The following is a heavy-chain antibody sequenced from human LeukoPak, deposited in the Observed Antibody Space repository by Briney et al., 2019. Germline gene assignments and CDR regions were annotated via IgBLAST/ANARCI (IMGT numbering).Heavy chain of an antibody. J-gene: IGHJ4*02. V-gene: IGHV3-30*02. CDR1: GFTFSSYG. CDR2: IRYDGSNK. D-gene: IGHD3-10*01. CDR3: AKGPSYYYGSGSYIPFDY. Sequence: GGSLRLSCAASGFTFSSYGMHWVRQAPGKGLEWVAFIRYDGSNKYYADSVKGRFTISRDNSKNTLYLQMNSLRPEDTALYYCAKGPSYYYGSGSYIPFDYWGQGTLVTVSS.